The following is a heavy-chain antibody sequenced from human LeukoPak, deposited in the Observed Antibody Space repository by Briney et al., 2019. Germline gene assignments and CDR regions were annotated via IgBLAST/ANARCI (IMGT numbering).Heavy chain of an antibody. D-gene: IGHD2-15*01. CDR3: ARHKLSDGSYER. CDR1: GYSFTSYW. J-gene: IGHJ4*02. V-gene: IGHV5-51*01. CDR2: IYPGDSHT. Sequence: GESLKISCKGSGYSFTSYWIGWVRQMPGKGPERMGIIYPGDSHTRCSPSFQGQVTISADKSISTAYLQWSSLKASDTAMYYCARHKLSDGSYERWGQGTLVTVSS.